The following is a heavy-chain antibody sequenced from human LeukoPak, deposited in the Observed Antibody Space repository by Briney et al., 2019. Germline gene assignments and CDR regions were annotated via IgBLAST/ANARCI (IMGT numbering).Heavy chain of an antibody. V-gene: IGHV3-23*01. CDR3: AKPRPSYSSSWYDH. CDR1: GFTFSSYS. CDR2: ISGSGGST. J-gene: IGHJ5*02. D-gene: IGHD6-13*01. Sequence: SGGSLRLSCAASGFTFSSYSMNWVRQAPGKGLEWVSAISGSGGSTYYADSVKGRFTISRDNSKNTLYLQMNSLRAEDTAVYYCAKPRPSYSSSWYDHWGQGTLVTVSS.